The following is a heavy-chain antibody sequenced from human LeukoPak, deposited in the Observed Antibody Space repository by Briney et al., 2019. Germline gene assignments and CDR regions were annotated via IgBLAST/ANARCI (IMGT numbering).Heavy chain of an antibody. CDR2: ISSTGGST. J-gene: IGHJ6*02. Sequence: PGGSLRLSCAASGFSFSSYGVSWVRQAPGKGLEWVSSISSTGGSTYYADSVKGRFTISRDNSKSTLSLQLNSLRAEDTAVYYCAEDSTVAGSYYGLDVWGQGTTVTVSS. D-gene: IGHD4-23*01. CDR1: GFSFSSYG. V-gene: IGHV3-23*01. CDR3: AEDSTVAGSYYGLDV.